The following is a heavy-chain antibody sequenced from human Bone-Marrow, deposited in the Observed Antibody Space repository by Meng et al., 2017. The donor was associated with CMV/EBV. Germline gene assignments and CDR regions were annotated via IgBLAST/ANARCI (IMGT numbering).Heavy chain of an antibody. Sequence: ASVKVSCKASGYTFTSYYMHWVRQAPGQGLEWMGIINPSGGSTSYAQKFQGRVTMTRDTSTSTVYMELSSLRSEDTAVYYCARDLVSIFGATYYFDYWGQGTLVTVPQ. V-gene: IGHV1-46*01. CDR3: ARDLVSIFGATYYFDY. D-gene: IGHD3-3*01. J-gene: IGHJ4*02. CDR1: GYTFTSYY. CDR2: INPSGGST.